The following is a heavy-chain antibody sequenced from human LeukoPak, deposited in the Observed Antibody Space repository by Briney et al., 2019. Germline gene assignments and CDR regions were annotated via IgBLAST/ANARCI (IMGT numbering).Heavy chain of an antibody. J-gene: IGHJ4*02. Sequence: SQTLSLTCTVSGGSISSGDYYWSWIRQPPGKGLEWIGEINHSGSTNYNPSLKSRVTISVDTSKNQFSLKLSSVTAADTAVYYCARGTSLLGRVQFGYWGQGTLVTVSS. D-gene: IGHD2-21*01. V-gene: IGHV4-30-4*01. CDR3: ARGTSLLGRVQFGY. CDR1: GGSISSGDYY. CDR2: INHSGST.